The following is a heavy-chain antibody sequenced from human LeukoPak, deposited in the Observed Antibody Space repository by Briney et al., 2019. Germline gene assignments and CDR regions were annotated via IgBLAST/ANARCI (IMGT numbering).Heavy chain of an antibody. CDR1: GYTFTGYY. J-gene: IGHJ4*02. D-gene: IGHD3-22*01. CDR2: INPNSGGS. CDR3: ARGGYYDSSGYLFDY. Sequence: GASVKVSCKASGYTFTGYYMHWVRQAPGQGLEWMGRINPNSGGSNYAQKFQGRVTMTRDTSISTAYMELSRLRSDDTAVYYCARGGYYDSSGYLFDYWGQGTLVTVSS. V-gene: IGHV1-2*06.